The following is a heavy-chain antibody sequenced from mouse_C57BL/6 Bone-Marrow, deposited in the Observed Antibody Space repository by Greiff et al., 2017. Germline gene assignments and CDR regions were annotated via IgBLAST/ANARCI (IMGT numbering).Heavy chain of an antibody. J-gene: IGHJ1*03. D-gene: IGHD1-1*01. V-gene: IGHV1-26*01. Sequence: VQLQQSGPELVKPGASVKISCKASGYTFTDYYMNWVKQSHGKSLEWIGDINPNNGGTSYNQKFKGKATLTVDTSSSTAYMELRSLTSEDSAVYYCARRIYYSGNRYFDVWGTGTTVTVSS. CDR3: ARRIYYSGNRYFDV. CDR2: INPNNGGT. CDR1: GYTFTDYY.